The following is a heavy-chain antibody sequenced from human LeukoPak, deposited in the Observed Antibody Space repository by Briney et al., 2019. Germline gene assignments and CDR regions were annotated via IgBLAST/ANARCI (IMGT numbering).Heavy chain of an antibody. CDR1: GITFSSYS. Sequence: GGSLRLSCVASGITFSSYSMNWVRQAPGKGLEWVSYISSFSGTINYADSVKGRFTISRDDAKNSLYLQMNSLRAEDTAVYYCAELGITMIGGVWGKGTTVTNSS. D-gene: IGHD3-10*02. J-gene: IGHJ6*04. CDR2: ISSFSGTI. CDR3: AELGITMIGGV. V-gene: IGHV3-48*01.